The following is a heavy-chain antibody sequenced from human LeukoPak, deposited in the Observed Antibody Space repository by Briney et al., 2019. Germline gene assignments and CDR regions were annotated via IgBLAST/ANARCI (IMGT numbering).Heavy chain of an antibody. CDR1: GGTFSSYA. V-gene: IGHV1-69*04. CDR3: ARDHGPDYYDSSGYYSPFDY. Sequence: SVKVSCKASGGTFSSYAISWVRQAPGQGLEWMGRIIPILGIANYAQKFQGRVTITADKSTSTAYMELSSLRPEDTAVYYCARDHGPDYYDSSGYYSPFDYWGQGTLVTVSS. CDR2: IIPILGIA. J-gene: IGHJ4*02. D-gene: IGHD3-22*01.